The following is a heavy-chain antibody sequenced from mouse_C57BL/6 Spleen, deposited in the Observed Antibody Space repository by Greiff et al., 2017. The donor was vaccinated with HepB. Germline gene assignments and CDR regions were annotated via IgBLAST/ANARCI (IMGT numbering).Heavy chain of an antibody. CDR1: GYTFTSYW. CDR2: IHPNSGST. V-gene: IGHV1-64*01. CDR3: ASYYYGSSYDWYFDV. J-gene: IGHJ1*03. Sequence: QVQLQQPGAELVKPGASVKLSCKASGYTFTSYWMHWVKQRPGQGLEWIGMIHPNSGSTNYNEKFKSKATLTVEKSSSTAYMQSSSLTSEDAAVYYCASYYYGSSYDWYFDVWGTGTTVTVSS. D-gene: IGHD1-1*01.